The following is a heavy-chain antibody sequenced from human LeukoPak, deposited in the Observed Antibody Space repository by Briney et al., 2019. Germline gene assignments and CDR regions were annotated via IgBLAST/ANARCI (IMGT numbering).Heavy chain of an antibody. CDR3: ARAIRYYYDSSGSYYFDY. Sequence: PSETLSLTCTVSGGSFSSSYWSWIRQPPGKGLEWIGNIYYSGRTNYNPSLKSRVTISVDTSKKQFSLKLSSVSAADTAVYYCARAIRYYYDSSGSYYFDYWGQGTLVTVSS. CDR2: IYYSGRT. D-gene: IGHD3-22*01. CDR1: GGSFSSSY. J-gene: IGHJ4*02. V-gene: IGHV4-59*01.